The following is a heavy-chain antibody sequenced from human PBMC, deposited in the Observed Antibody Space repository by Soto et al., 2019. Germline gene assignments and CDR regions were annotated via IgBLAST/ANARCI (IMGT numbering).Heavy chain of an antibody. Sequence: ASVKVSCKASGYTFTSYDINWVRQATGQGLEWMGWMNPNSGNTGYAQKFQGRVTMTRNTSISTAYMELSSLRSEDTAVYYCARGWRATVTTSNKYYYYYMGVWGKGTTVTVSS. D-gene: IGHD4-17*01. CDR3: ARGWRATVTTSNKYYYYYMGV. V-gene: IGHV1-8*01. CDR1: GYTFTSYD. CDR2: MNPNSGNT. J-gene: IGHJ6*03.